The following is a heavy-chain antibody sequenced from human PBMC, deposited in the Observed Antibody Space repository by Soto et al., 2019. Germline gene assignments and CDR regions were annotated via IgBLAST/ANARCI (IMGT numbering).Heavy chain of an antibody. J-gene: IGHJ4*02. CDR1: GGSFSGYY. CDR2: INHSGST. V-gene: IGHV4-34*01. Sequence: QVQLQQWGAGLLKPSETLSLTCAVYGGSFSGYYWSWIRQPPGKGLEWIGEINHSGSTNYNPSLKSRVTISVDTSKNQFSLKLSSVTAADTAVYYCARGPDYGDYVDYWGQGTLVTVSS. D-gene: IGHD4-17*01. CDR3: ARGPDYGDYVDY.